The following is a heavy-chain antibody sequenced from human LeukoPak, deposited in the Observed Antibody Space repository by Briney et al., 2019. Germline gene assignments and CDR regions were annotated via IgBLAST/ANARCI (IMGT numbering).Heavy chain of an antibody. V-gene: IGHV3-73*01. CDR1: GFTFRSYA. CDR3: TRLSGRELLLYFDY. J-gene: IGHJ4*02. CDR2: IRSKANSYAK. Sequence: GGSLRLSCAGSGFTFRSYAMHWVRQASGKGLEWVGRIRSKANSYAKAYAASVKGRFTISRDDSKNTAYLQMNSLKTEDTAVYYCTRLSGRELLLYFDYWGQGTLVTVSS. D-gene: IGHD1-26*01.